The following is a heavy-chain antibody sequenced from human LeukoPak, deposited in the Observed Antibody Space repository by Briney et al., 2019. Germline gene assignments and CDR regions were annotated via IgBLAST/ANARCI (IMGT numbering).Heavy chain of an antibody. CDR2: IRYDGSNK. CDR3: AKTDVPDY. CDR1: GFTFSSYS. V-gene: IGHV3-30*02. J-gene: IGHJ4*02. Sequence: AGGSLRLSCAASGFTFSSYSMNWVRQAPGKGLEWVAFIRYDGSNKYYADSVKGRFTISRDNSKNTLYLQMNSLRAEDTAVYYCAKTDVPDYWGQGTLVTVSS. D-gene: IGHD2-21*02.